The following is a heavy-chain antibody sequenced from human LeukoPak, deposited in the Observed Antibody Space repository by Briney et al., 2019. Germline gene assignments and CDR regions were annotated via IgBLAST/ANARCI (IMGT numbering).Heavy chain of an antibody. CDR2: VYTSGTT. D-gene: IGHD6-19*01. J-gene: IGHJ3*02. V-gene: IGHV4-4*07. Sequence: SETLSLTCIVSGGSVSRYYWSWIRQPAGKGLEWIGRVYTSGTTYYNPSLRSRVTVSVDTSTNQFSLKMTSMTAADTAVYYCATSGSGWSTKKDALEIWGQGTTVTVSS. CDR3: ATSGSGWSTKKDALEI. CDR1: GGSVSRYY.